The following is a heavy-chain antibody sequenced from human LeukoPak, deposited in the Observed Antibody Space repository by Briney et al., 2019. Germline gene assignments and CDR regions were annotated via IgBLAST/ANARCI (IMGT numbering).Heavy chain of an antibody. Sequence: GGSLRLSCAASGFTFSSYEMNWVRQAPGKGLEWVSYISSSGSTIYYADSVKGRFTISRDNAKNSLYLQMNSLRAEDTAVYYCARVSRPPYWFDPWGQGTLVTVSS. D-gene: IGHD6-25*01. CDR3: ARVSRPPYWFDP. CDR1: GFTFSSYE. V-gene: IGHV3-48*03. J-gene: IGHJ5*02. CDR2: ISSSGSTI.